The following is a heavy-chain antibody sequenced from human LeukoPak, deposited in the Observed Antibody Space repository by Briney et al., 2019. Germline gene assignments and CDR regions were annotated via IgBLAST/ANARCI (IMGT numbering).Heavy chain of an antibody. CDR3: ARAVAGQFGSYFDY. CDR2: IYTSGST. D-gene: IGHD6-19*01. CDR1: GVSMSNIYY. Sequence: PSETLSLTCNVSGVSMSNIYYWSWIRQPAGKGLEWIGRIYTSGSTNYNPSLKSRVTISVDTSKNQFSLKLSSVTAADTAVYYCARAVAGQFGSYFDYWGQGTLVTVSS. V-gene: IGHV4-61*02. J-gene: IGHJ4*02.